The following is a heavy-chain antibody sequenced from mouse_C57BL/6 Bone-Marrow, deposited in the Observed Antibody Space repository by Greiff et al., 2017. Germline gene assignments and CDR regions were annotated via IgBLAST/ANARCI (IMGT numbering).Heavy chain of an antibody. J-gene: IGHJ1*03. D-gene: IGHD1-1*01. CDR2: IYPRSGNT. CDR3: ARADYDGTFDV. V-gene: IGHV1-81*01. Sequence: QVQLQQSGAELARPGASVKLSCTASGYTFTSYGISWVKQRTGQGLEWIGEIYPRSGNTYYNEKFRGKATLTADKSSSTAYMELRSLTSEDSAVYFCARADYDGTFDVWGTGTAVTVSS. CDR1: GYTFTSYG.